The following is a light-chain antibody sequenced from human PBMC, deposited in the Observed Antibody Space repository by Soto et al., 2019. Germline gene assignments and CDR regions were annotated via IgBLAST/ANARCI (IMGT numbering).Light chain of an antibody. CDR3: AAWDTSLTGGV. J-gene: IGLJ2*01. CDR2: ENN. Sequence: QSVLTQPPSVSAAPGQKVTISCSGSSSNIGSDYVSWYQQLPGTAPKLLIYENNKRPSGIPDRFSGSKSGTSATLGITGLQTGDEADYYWAAWDTSLTGGVFGGGTKVTVL. V-gene: IGLV1-51*02. CDR1: SSNIGSDY.